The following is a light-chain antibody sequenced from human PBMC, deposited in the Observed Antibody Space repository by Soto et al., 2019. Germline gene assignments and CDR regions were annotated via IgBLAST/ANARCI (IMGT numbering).Light chain of an antibody. Sequence: QSALTQPASVSGSPGQSITISCTGTSSDVGSYKYVSWYQQHPGKVPKVIIYDVSNRPSGVSNRFSGSKSGNTASLTISGLQAEDEADYYCSSYTSGSLRVFGTGTKLTVL. V-gene: IGLV2-14*03. CDR3: SSYTSGSLRV. J-gene: IGLJ1*01. CDR1: SSDVGSYKY. CDR2: DVS.